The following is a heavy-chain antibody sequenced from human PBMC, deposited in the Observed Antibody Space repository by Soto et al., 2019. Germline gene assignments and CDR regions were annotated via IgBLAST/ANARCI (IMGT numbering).Heavy chain of an antibody. Sequence: SEDLSHTYTVSGGIISSYYWSWIRLPPWKELEWIGYIYYSGSTNYNPSLTSRVTISVDTSKNQFSLKLSSVTAADTAVYYCARLAEKRYGVVRAVIKWFDSWCQGTLVT. D-gene: IGHD2-2*01. CDR2: IYYSGST. CDR3: ARLAEKRYGVVRAVIKWFDS. CDR1: GGIISSYY. J-gene: IGHJ5*01. V-gene: IGHV4-59*08.